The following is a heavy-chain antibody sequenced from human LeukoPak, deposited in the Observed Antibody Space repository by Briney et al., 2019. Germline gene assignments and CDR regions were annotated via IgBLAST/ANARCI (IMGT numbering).Heavy chain of an antibody. Sequence: GASVKVSCKVSGYTLTELSMHWVRQAPGKGLEWMGGFDPEDGETIYAQKFQGRVTMTEDTSTDTAYMELSSLRSEDTAVYYCATTPGGGAVAGQYYYYYYMDVWGKGTTVTVSS. CDR1: GYTLTELS. J-gene: IGHJ6*03. CDR2: FDPEDGET. CDR3: ATTPGGGAVAGQYYYYYYMDV. V-gene: IGHV1-24*01. D-gene: IGHD6-19*01.